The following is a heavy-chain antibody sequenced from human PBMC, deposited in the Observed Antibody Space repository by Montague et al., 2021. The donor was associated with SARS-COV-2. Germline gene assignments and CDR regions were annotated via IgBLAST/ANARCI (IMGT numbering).Heavy chain of an antibody. Sequence: SETLSLTCTVSGGSISSYYWSWIRQPPGKGLEWIGYMYYSGSTNYNPSLKRRVTISVDTSKNQFSLKLSSMTAADTAVYYCAREGRGYCSSTSCQSASDIWGQGTMVTVSS. CDR3: AREGRGYCSSTSCQSASDI. V-gene: IGHV4-59*01. CDR1: GGSISSYY. D-gene: IGHD2-2*01. CDR2: MYYSGST. J-gene: IGHJ3*02.